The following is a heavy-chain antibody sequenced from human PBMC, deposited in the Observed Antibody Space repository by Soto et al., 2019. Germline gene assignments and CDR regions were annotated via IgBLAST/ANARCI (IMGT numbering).Heavy chain of an antibody. CDR3: ARDMYSSDYFVKWFEP. J-gene: IGHJ5*02. CDR1: GFSFSSYA. V-gene: IGHV3-30-3*01. CDR2: ISHDGINK. Sequence: QVRLVESGGGVVQPGRSLRLSCTASGFSFSSYAMYWFRQPPGKGLEWVAVISHDGINKHYADSVKGLVTVARDNSNSSLDLQLNSLRGEDTAMYYCARDMYSSDYFVKWFEPWGQGTLVTVSS. D-gene: IGHD6-19*01.